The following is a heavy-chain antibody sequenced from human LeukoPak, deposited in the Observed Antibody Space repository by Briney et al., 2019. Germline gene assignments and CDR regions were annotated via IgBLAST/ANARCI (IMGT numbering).Heavy chain of an antibody. CDR2: INNNGDST. CDR1: GFIFSTYA. D-gene: IGHD1-14*01. J-gene: IGHJ4*02. V-gene: IGHV3-64*04. CDR3: AKRYGYFDY. Sequence: GGSLRLSCSASGFIFSTYAMHWVRQAPGKGLEYVSGINNNGDSTYYADSVKGRFTISRDNSKNTLYLQMNSLKADDTAVYYCAKRYGYFDYWGQGNLVTVSS.